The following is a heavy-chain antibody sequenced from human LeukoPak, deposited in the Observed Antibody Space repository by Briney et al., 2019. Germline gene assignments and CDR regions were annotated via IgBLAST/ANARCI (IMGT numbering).Heavy chain of an antibody. D-gene: IGHD3-10*01. V-gene: IGHV1-18*04. CDR2: ISAYNDNT. CDR1: GYTFTSYY. J-gene: IGHJ5*02. CDR3: ARVWIEHGDYNYFDP. Sequence: ASVKVSCKASGYTFTSYYMHWVRQAPGQGLEWMGWISAYNDNTNYAQKLQGRVTMTTDTSTSTAYMELRSLRSDDTAVYYCARVWIEHGDYNYFDPWGQGTLVTVSS.